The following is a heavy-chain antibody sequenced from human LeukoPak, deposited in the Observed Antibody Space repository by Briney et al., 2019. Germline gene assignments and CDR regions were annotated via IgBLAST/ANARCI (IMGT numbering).Heavy chain of an antibody. Sequence: SETLSLTCAVYGGSFSGYYWSWIRQPPGKGLEWIGEINHSGSTNYNPSLKSRVTISVDTSKNQFSLKLSSVTAADKAVYYCARGLVWSGYVFDYWGQGTLVTVSS. V-gene: IGHV4-34*01. CDR1: GGSFSGYY. CDR2: INHSGST. D-gene: IGHD3-3*01. CDR3: ARGLVWSGYVFDY. J-gene: IGHJ4*02.